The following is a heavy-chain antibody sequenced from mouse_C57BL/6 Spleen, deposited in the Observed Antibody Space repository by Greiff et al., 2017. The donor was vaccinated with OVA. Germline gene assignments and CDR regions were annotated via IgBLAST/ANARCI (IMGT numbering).Heavy chain of an antibody. Sequence: QVQLQQSGPGLVQPSPSLSITCTVSGFSLTSYGVHWVRQSPGKGLEWLGVIWSGGSTDYNAAFMSSLSITKDNSKSHGFFKMHRLQADDTAIYYCAKGITTVVATDYAMDYWGQGTSVTVSS. CDR2: IWSGGST. D-gene: IGHD1-1*01. CDR3: AKGITTVVATDYAMDY. V-gene: IGHV2-5*01. J-gene: IGHJ4*01. CDR1: GFSLTSYG.